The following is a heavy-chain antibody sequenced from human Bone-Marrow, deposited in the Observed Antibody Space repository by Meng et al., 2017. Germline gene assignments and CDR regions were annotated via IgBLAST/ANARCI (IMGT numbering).Heavy chain of an antibody. CDR2: ISYDGSNK. J-gene: IGHJ4*02. Sequence: QGQVWEWGGGVVQPGRSLRLSCAASGFTFSSYAMHWVRQAPGKGLEWVAVISYDGSNKYYADSVKGRFTISRDNSKNTLYLQMNSLRAEDTAVYYCARVHFDYWGQGTLVTVSS. CDR1: GFTFSSYA. V-gene: IGHV3-30*01. CDR3: ARVHFDY.